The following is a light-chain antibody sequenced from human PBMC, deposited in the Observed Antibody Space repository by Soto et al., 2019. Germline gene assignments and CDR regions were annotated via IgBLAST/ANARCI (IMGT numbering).Light chain of an antibody. CDR2: GAS. J-gene: IGKJ1*01. CDR1: QSVSSSY. CDR3: QHYGNSPRT. V-gene: IGKV3-20*01. Sequence: EVVLTQSPGTLSLSPGERATLSCRASQSVSSSYLAWYQQKPGQAPRLLIYGASSRATGIPDRFSGSGSGPDFTLTISRLEPEDFAVYYCQHYGNSPRTFGQGTKVEIK.